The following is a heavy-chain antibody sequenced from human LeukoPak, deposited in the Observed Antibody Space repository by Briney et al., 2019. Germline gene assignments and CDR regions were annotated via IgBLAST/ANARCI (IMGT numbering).Heavy chain of an antibody. V-gene: IGHV3-48*04. CDR1: GFTFSSYT. CDR2: ITSSGATI. CDR3: ARVGTSSKYYYYMDV. D-gene: IGHD4-11*01. Sequence: GGSLRLSCAASGFTFSSYTMNWVRQAPGKGLEWVSYITSSGATIYHADSVKGRFTISRDNAKNSLYLQMNSPRAEDTAVYYCARVGTSSKYYYYMDVWGKGTTVTVSS. J-gene: IGHJ6*03.